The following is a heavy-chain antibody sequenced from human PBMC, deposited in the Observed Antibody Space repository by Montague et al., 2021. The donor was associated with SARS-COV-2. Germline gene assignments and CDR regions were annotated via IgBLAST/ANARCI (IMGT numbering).Heavy chain of an antibody. CDR2: INSDGSST. Sequence: SLRLSCAASGFTFRSYWMHWVRQAPGKGLVWVSRINSDGSSTGYADSVKGRFTISRDNAKNTLYLQMNSLRAEDTAVYYCARSIGDFWSGYDDYYSAMGVWGRGTTVTVSS. V-gene: IGHV3-74*01. D-gene: IGHD3-3*01. CDR3: ARSIGDFWSGYDDYYSAMGV. J-gene: IGHJ6*02. CDR1: GFTFRSYW.